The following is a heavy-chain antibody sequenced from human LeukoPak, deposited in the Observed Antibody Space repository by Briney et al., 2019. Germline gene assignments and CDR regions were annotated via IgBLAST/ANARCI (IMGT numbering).Heavy chain of an antibody. J-gene: IGHJ4*02. Sequence: SETLSLTCTVSSGSISTSNYYWRWIRQPAGKGLEWIGRIYTSGSTNYNPSLKSRVTISVDTSKNQFSLKLSSVTAADTAVYYCARDPSNTSGPPFFDYWGQGTLVTVSS. CDR2: IYTSGST. CDR3: ARDPSNTSGPPFFDY. D-gene: IGHD6-25*01. V-gene: IGHV4-61*02. CDR1: SGSISTSNYY.